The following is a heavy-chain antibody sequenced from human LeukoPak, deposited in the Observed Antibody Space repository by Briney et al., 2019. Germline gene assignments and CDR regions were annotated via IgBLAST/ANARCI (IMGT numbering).Heavy chain of an antibody. Sequence: PSETLSLTCAVYGGSFSGYYWSWIRQPPGKGLEWIGEINHSGSTNYNPSLESRVTISVDTSKNQFSLKLSSVTAADTAVYYCARSGIAVAGTGWFDPWGQGTLVTVSS. V-gene: IGHV4-34*01. CDR1: GGSFSGYY. J-gene: IGHJ5*02. CDR3: ARSGIAVAGTGWFDP. D-gene: IGHD6-19*01. CDR2: INHSGST.